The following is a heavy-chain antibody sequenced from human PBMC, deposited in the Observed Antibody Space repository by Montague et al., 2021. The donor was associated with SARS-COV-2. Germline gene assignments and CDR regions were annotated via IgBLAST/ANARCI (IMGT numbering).Heavy chain of an antibody. Sequence: CAISGDSVSSNSATWNWVRQSPSRGPEWLGRTYYRSKRYNDYAVSVRGRVTISPDTSKNQFSLQLNSVTPEDTAIYYCTSGREGNYNVMDVWGQGTTVTVSS. CDR3: TSGREGNYNVMDV. CDR2: TYYRSKRYN. V-gene: IGHV6-1*01. D-gene: IGHD1-1*01. J-gene: IGHJ6*02. CDR1: GDSVSSNSAT.